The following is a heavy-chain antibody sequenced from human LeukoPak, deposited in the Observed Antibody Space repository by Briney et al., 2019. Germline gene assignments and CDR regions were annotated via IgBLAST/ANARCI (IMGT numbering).Heavy chain of an antibody. D-gene: IGHD6-19*01. Sequence: GASVKVSCRASGYTFTGYHIHWVRQAPGQGLEWMGRINPNSGGTNYAQKFQGRVTMTRDTSISTAYMELSRLRSDDTAVYYCARGPRLDSSGWYYGAFDIWGQGTMVTVSS. CDR1: GYTFTGYH. CDR2: INPNSGGT. CDR3: ARGPRLDSSGWYYGAFDI. J-gene: IGHJ3*02. V-gene: IGHV1-2*06.